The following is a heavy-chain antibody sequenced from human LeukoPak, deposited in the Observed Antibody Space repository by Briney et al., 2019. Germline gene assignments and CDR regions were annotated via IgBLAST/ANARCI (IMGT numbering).Heavy chain of an antibody. D-gene: IGHD7-27*01. CDR3: ATIKSGASDY. J-gene: IGHJ4*02. CDR1: GFTFSSYS. V-gene: IGHV3-48*04. Sequence: GGSLRLSCAASGFTFSSYSMNWVRQAPGKGLEWVSYISSASTTIYYVDSVKGRFTVSRDNAKNSLSLQMDSLRAEDTAVYYCATIKSGASDYWGQGTLVAVSS. CDR2: ISSASTTI.